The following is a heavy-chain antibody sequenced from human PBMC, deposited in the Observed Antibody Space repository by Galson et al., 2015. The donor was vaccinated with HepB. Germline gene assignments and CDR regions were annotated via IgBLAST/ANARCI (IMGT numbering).Heavy chain of an antibody. CDR3: ATVPLSYSSTYYFDY. D-gene: IGHD6-19*01. CDR2: IYSGGST. V-gene: IGHV3-66*01. J-gene: IGHJ4*02. Sequence: SLRLSCAASGFTVSSNYMSWVRQAPGKGLEWVSVIYSGGSTYYADSLKGRFTISRDNSKNTLYLQMNSLRAEDTAVYYWATVPLSYSSTYYFDYWGQGTLVTVSS. CDR1: GFTVSSNY.